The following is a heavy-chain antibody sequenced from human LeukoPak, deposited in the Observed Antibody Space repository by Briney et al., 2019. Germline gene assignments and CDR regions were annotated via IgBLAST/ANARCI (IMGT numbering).Heavy chain of an antibody. CDR1: GFTFSSYG. J-gene: IGHJ5*02. D-gene: IGHD6-19*01. CDR2: IRYDGSNK. V-gene: IGHV3-30*02. Sequence: PGRSLRLSCAASGFTFSSYGMHWVRQAPGKGLEWVAFIRYDGSNKYYADSVKGRFTISRDNSKNTLYLQMNSLRAEDTAVYYCAKDWSGIAVAGTYWFDPWGQGTLVTVSS. CDR3: AKDWSGIAVAGTYWFDP.